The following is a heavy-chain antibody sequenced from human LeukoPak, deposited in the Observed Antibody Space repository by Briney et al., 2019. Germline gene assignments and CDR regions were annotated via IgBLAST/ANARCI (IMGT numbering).Heavy chain of an antibody. Sequence: GGSLRLSCAASGFTFSSYTMHWVRQAPGKGLEWVAFISYDGNDQYYPDSVKGRFTISRDNSKNKLYLQMNSLRVEDTALYYCARDTVYYGNDGPFDYWGQGTLVTVSS. J-gene: IGHJ4*02. CDR3: ARDTVYYGNDGPFDY. D-gene: IGHD3-10*01. CDR2: ISYDGNDQ. CDR1: GFTFSSYT. V-gene: IGHV3-30*04.